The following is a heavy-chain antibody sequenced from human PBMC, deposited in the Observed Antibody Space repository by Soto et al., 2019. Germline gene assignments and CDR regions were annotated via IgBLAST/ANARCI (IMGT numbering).Heavy chain of an antibody. CDR1: GYTFTSYA. V-gene: IGHV1-3*01. D-gene: IGHD3-3*01. CDR3: ARDNCGTIFGVVTSSCCDY. CDR2: INAGNGNT. Sequence: QVQLVQSGAEVKKPGASVKVSCKASGYTFTSYAMHWVRQAPGQRLEWTGWINAGNGNTKYSQKFQGRVTLTRDTAASTAYMEFSSLRSEDTAVYYLARDNCGTIFGVVTSSCCDYWGQGTLVTVSS. J-gene: IGHJ4*02.